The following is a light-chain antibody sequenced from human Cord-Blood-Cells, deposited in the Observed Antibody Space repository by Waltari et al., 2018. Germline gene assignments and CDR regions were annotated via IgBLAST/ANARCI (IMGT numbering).Light chain of an antibody. CDR1: SRYFCSCHY. CDR3: SSYTSSSTVV. J-gene: IGLJ2*01. Sequence: QSAHTQPSSLSESPGPCTTLSCPASSRYFCSCHYGSSYQPHPGKAPKLMIYDVSNRPSGVSNRFSGSKSGNTASLTISGLQAEDEADYYCSSYTSSSTVVFGGGTKLTVL. V-gene: IGLV2-14*03. CDR2: DVS.